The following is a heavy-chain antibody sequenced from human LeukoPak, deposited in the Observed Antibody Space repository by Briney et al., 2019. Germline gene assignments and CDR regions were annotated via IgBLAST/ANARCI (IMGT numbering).Heavy chain of an antibody. Sequence: PSETPSLTCAVYGGSFSGYYWSWIRQPPGKGLEWIGEINHSGSTNYNPSLKSRVTISVDTSKNQFSLKLSSVTAADTAVYYCARLLRGGRDTPMVTMIVVRAKSGAFDIWGQGTMVTVSS. CDR2: INHSGST. CDR1: GGSFSGYY. D-gene: IGHD3-22*01. V-gene: IGHV4-34*01. CDR3: ARLLRGGRDTPMVTMIVVRAKSGAFDI. J-gene: IGHJ3*02.